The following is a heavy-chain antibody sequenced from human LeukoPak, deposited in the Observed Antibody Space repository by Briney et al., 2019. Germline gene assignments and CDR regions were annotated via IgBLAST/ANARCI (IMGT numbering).Heavy chain of an antibody. CDR3: AREGTYYDSSGYYF. V-gene: IGHV1-69*13. CDR2: IIPIFGTA. J-gene: IGHJ4*02. D-gene: IGHD3-22*01. Sequence: SVRVSCKASGGTFSSYAISWVRQAPGQGLEWMGGIIPIFGTANYAQKFQGRVTITADESTSTAYMELSSLRSEDTAVYYCAREGTYYDSSGYYFWGQGTLVTVSP. CDR1: GGTFSSYA.